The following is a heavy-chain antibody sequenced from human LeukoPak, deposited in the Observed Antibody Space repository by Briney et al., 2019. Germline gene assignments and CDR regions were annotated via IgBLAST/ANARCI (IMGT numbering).Heavy chain of an antibody. D-gene: IGHD2-2*01. CDR3: ARLPIVVVPSTSFDI. CDR2: INYSGTT. CDR1: GGSISSSSYY. V-gene: IGHV4-39*01. J-gene: IGHJ3*02. Sequence: SETLSLTCTVSGGSISSSSYYWGWIRQPPGKGLEWIGSINYSGTTYYNPSLKSRVTISVDTSKDQFSLKLSSVTAADTAVYYCARLPIVVVPSTSFDIWGQGTMVTVSS.